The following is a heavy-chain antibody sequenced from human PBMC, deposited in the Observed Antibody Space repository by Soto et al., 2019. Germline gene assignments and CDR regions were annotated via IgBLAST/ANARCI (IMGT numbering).Heavy chain of an antibody. V-gene: IGHV3-48*02. CDR1: GFMFDSFA. D-gene: IGHD2-15*01. CDR2: INGGSDSI. CDR3: AKSGDIAGWGIDF. Sequence: GGSLRLSCVGSGFMFDSFAMNWVRQAPGKGLEWVAYINGGSDSIYYAESVKGRFTISRDNARNSLSLQMNSLSDEDTAVYYCAKSGDIAGWGIDFWGQGTLVTVSS. J-gene: IGHJ4*02.